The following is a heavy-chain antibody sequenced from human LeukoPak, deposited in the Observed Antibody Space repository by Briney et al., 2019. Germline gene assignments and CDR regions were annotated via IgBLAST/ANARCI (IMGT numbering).Heavy chain of an antibody. CDR3: AKMLSAPIHGYFDYGPWDY. Sequence: GGSLRLSCAASGFTFSSYAMSWFRQTPGKGLEWFAGVSRSGGSTYYADSVKGRFTISRDNSKNTLDLQMNNLGAEDTAVYYCAKMLSAPIHGYFDYGPWDYWGQGTLVTVSS. D-gene: IGHD3-9*01. V-gene: IGHV3-23*01. J-gene: IGHJ4*02. CDR2: VSRSGGST. CDR1: GFTFSSYA.